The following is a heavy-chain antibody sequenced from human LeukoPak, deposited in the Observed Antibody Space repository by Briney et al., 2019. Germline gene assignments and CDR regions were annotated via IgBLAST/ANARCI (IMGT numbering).Heavy chain of an antibody. Sequence: GGSLRLSCAASGFTFSTYGMHWVRQAPGKGLEWVTFIRFDGSDKYHVDSVKGRFTISRVNSKNTLYLQMNSLRAEDTAVYYCAKSGSAGSTFDYWGQGALVTVSS. CDR3: AKSGSAGSTFDY. J-gene: IGHJ4*02. V-gene: IGHV3-30*02. D-gene: IGHD1-26*01. CDR2: IRFDGSDK. CDR1: GFTFSTYG.